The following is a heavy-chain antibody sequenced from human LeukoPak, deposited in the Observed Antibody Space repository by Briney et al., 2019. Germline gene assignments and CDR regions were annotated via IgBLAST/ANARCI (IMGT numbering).Heavy chain of an antibody. V-gene: IGHV4-4*07. J-gene: IGHJ4*02. CDR1: GGSISSYY. Sequence: PSGTLSLTCTVSGGSISSYYWSWIRQPAGKGLEWIGRIYTSGSTNYNPSLKSRVTMSVDTSKNQFSLKLSSVTAADTAVYYCARGYCSGGSCPPGYWGQGTLVTVSS. CDR3: ARGYCSGGSCPPGY. CDR2: IYTSGST. D-gene: IGHD2-15*01.